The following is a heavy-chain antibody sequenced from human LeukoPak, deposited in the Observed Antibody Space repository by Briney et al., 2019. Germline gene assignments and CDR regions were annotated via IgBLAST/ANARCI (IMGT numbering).Heavy chain of an antibody. Sequence: PGGSLRLSCAASGFTFSSYAMSWVRQPPGKGLEWIGSIYYSGSTYYNPSLKSRVTISVDTSKNQFSLKLSSVTAADTAVYYCASPLYSSGWYFDYWGQGTLVTVSS. D-gene: IGHD6-19*01. CDR1: GFTFSSYA. CDR3: ASPLYSSGWYFDY. V-gene: IGHV4-39*01. J-gene: IGHJ4*02. CDR2: IYYSGST.